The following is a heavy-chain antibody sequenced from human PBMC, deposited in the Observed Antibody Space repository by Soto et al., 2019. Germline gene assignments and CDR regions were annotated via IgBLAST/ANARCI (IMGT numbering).Heavy chain of an antibody. D-gene: IGHD3-16*02. CDR3: ARDLQNYDYIWGSYPTVSAFDI. Sequence: EASVKVSCKASGYTFTSYGISWVRQAPGQGLEWMGWISAYNGNTNYAQKLQGRVTMTTDTSTSTAYMELRSLRSDDTAVYYCARDLQNYDYIWGSYPTVSAFDIWGQGTMVTVSS. CDR2: ISAYNGNT. V-gene: IGHV1-18*01. J-gene: IGHJ3*02. CDR1: GYTFTSYG.